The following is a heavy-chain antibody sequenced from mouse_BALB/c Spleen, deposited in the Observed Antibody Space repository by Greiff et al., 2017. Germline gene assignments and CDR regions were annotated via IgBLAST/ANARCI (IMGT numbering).Heavy chain of an antibody. D-gene: IGHD3-2*01. CDR1: GYTFTSYW. CDR2: IYPGDGDT. J-gene: IGHJ4*01. V-gene: IGHV1-87*01. Sequence: VQLQQSGAELARPGASVKLSCKASGYTFTSYWMQWVKQRPGQGLEWIGAIYPGDGDTRYTQKFKGKATLTADKSSSTAYMQLSSLASEDSAVYYCARDMGGPYAMDYWGQGTSVTVSS. CDR3: ARDMGGPYAMDY.